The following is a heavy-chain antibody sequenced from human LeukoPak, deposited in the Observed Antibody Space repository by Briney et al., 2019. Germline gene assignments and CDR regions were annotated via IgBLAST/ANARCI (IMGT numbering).Heavy chain of an antibody. Sequence: ASVKVSCTTSGYTFTGYYMHWVRQAPGQGLEWMGRTNPNSGGTNYAQKFQGRVTMTRDTSISTAYMELSRLKSDDTAVYYCARDPRIAVAGKYFDYWGQGTLVTVSS. V-gene: IGHV1-2*06. CDR2: TNPNSGGT. J-gene: IGHJ4*02. D-gene: IGHD6-19*01. CDR1: GYTFTGYY. CDR3: ARDPRIAVAGKYFDY.